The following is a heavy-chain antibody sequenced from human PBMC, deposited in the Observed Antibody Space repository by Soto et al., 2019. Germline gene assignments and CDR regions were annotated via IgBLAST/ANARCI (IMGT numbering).Heavy chain of an antibody. CDR2: TRNKANSYTT. D-gene: IGHD3-22*01. Sequence: EVPLVESGGGLVQPGGSLRLSCAASGFTFSDHYMDWVRQAPGKGLEWVGRTRNKANSYTTEYAASVKGRFTISRDDSKNSLYLQMNSLKTEDTAVYYCAREAYYDSSGAIDYWGQGTLVTVSS. J-gene: IGHJ4*02. CDR1: GFTFSDHY. CDR3: AREAYYDSSGAIDY. V-gene: IGHV3-72*01.